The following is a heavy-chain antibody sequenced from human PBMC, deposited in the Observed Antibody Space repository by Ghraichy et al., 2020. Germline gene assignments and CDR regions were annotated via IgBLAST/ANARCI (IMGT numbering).Heavy chain of an antibody. J-gene: IGHJ4*02. Sequence: SETLSLTCIVSGGSISSSSYYWGWIRQPPRKGLEWIGSFYYSGSAYSGSTYYNPSLKSRVTISVDTSKNQFSRKLSSVTAADTAVYYCAGIHSGSYSVCFDYWGQGTLVTVSS. CDR1: GGSISSSSYY. CDR3: AGIHSGSYSVCFDY. D-gene: IGHD1-26*01. CDR2: FYYSGSAYSGST. V-gene: IGHV4-39*01.